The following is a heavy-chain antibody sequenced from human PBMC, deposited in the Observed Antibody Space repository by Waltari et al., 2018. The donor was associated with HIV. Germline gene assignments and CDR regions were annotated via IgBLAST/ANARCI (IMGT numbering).Heavy chain of an antibody. CDR2: MNPNSGNT. Sequence: QVHLVQSGPDVKRPGASVKISCKAYGSNFINFDVNWVRQAAGQGPEWLGWMNPNSGNTASPYIFEERVTMTRDVSTDTAYLEMSGLTPEDTAIYYCARNSSGKGNRYFYYGLDVWGQGTPVTV. D-gene: IGHD3-22*01. CDR3: ARNSSGKGNRYFYYGLDV. CDR1: GSNFINFD. J-gene: IGHJ6*02. V-gene: IGHV1-8*02.